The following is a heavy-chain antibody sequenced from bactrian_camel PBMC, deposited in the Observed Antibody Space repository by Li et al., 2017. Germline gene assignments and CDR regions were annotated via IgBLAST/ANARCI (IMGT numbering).Heavy chain of an antibody. Sequence: DVQLVESGGGLVQPGGSLRLSCAASGFTFSSYAKSWVRQAPGKGLEWVSGVDSGGGSTDVAGSVKGRFTISRDNAENTVYLQMNALKSEDTAVYYCARGDWNVGFDYWGQGTQVTVS. D-gene: IGHD1*01. CDR3: ARGDWNVGFDY. CDR1: GFTFSSYA. J-gene: IGHJ4*01. CDR2: VDSGGGST. V-gene: IGHV3S40*01.